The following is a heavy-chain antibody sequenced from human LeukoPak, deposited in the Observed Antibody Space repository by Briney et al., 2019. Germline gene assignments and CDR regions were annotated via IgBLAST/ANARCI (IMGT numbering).Heavy chain of an antibody. V-gene: IGHV3-23*01. CDR2: ISGSGGST. Sequence: PGGSLRLSCAASGFTFSSYAMSWVRQAPGKGLEWVSAISGSGGSTCYADSVKGRFTISRDNSKNTLYLQMNSLRAEDTAVYYCAKDREGQWLVRILDYWGQGTLVTVSS. D-gene: IGHD6-19*01. CDR1: GFTFSSYA. CDR3: AKDREGQWLVRILDY. J-gene: IGHJ4*02.